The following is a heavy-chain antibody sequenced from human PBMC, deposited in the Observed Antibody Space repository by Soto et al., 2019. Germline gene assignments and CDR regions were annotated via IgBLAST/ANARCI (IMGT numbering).Heavy chain of an antibody. CDR1: GYTFTSYG. Sequence: ASVKVSCKASGYTFTSYGISWVRQAPGQGLEWMGWISAYNGNTNYAQRLQGRVTMTTDTSTSTAYMELRSLRSDDTAVYYCARGEKWELGGWGFDYWGQGTLVTVSS. D-gene: IGHD1-26*01. CDR3: ARGEKWELGGWGFDY. J-gene: IGHJ4*02. V-gene: IGHV1-18*01. CDR2: ISAYNGNT.